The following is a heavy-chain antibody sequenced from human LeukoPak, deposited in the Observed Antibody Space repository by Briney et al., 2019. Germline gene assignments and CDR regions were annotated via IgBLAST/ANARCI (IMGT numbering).Heavy chain of an antibody. CDR3: ARSGGNWFDP. CDR2: ISAYNGNT. D-gene: IGHD3-10*01. CDR1: GYTFTGYY. V-gene: IGHV1-18*04. Sequence: ASVKVSCKASGYTFTGYYMHWVRQAPGQGLEWMGWISAYNGNTNYAQKLQGRVTITTDTSTSTAYMELRSLRSDDTAVYYCARSGGNWFDPWGQGTLVTVSS. J-gene: IGHJ5*02.